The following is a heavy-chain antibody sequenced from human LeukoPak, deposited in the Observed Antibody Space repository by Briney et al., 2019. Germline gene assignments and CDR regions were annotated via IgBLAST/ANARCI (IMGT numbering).Heavy chain of an antibody. J-gene: IGHJ4*02. V-gene: IGHV3-9*01. Sequence: GGSLRLSCAASGFTFDDYAMHWVRQAPGKGLEWVSGISWNSGSIGYADSVKGRFTISRDNAKNSLYLQMNSLRAEDTALYCCAKMGGWGQGTLVTVSS. D-gene: IGHD1-26*01. CDR2: ISWNSGSI. CDR1: GFTFDDYA. CDR3: AKMGG.